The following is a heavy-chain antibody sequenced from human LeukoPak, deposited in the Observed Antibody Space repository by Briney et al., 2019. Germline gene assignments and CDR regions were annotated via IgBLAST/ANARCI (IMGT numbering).Heavy chain of an antibody. Sequence: GGSLTLSCGAFGFTFSSFWISWVRQAPGKGLEWVANINEDGSEEYYVDSVKGRFTIPRDNARKSLYLQMNSLRVEDTAVYYCATSPTTLPNQGYWGQGTPVTVSS. CDR2: INEDGSEE. J-gene: IGHJ4*02. V-gene: IGHV3-7*03. D-gene: IGHD1-14*01. CDR1: GFTFSSFW. CDR3: ATSPTTLPNQGY.